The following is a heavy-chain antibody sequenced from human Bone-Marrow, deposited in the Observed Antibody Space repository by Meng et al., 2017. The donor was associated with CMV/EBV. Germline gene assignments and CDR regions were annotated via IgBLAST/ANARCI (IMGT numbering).Heavy chain of an antibody. CDR2: IRSKANSYAT. V-gene: IGHV3-73*01. CDR3: TTDITMIVVVITINY. CDR1: GFTFSGSA. J-gene: IGHJ4*02. Sequence: GGSLRLSCAASGFTFSGSAMHWVRQASGKGLEWVGRIRSKANSYATAYAASVKGRFTISRDDSKNTAYLQMNSLKTEDTAVYYCTTDITMIVVVITINYWGQGTLVTVSS. D-gene: IGHD3-22*01.